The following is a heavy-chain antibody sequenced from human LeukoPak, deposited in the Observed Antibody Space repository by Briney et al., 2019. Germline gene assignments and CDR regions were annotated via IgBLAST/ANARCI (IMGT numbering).Heavy chain of an antibody. CDR3: ARSGYSSGWYEDY. Sequence: SETLSLTCAVYGGSFSGYYWSWIRQPPGKGLEWIGEINHSGSTNYNPSLKSRVTISVDTSKTQFSLKLSSVTAADTAVYYCARSGYSSGWYEDYWGQGTLVTVSS. CDR1: GGSFSGYY. V-gene: IGHV4-34*01. J-gene: IGHJ4*02. CDR2: INHSGST. D-gene: IGHD6-19*01.